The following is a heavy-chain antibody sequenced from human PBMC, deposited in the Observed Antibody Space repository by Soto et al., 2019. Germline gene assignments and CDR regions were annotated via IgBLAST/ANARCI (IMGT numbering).Heavy chain of an antibody. CDR3: ARLITMVRGSYNRWFDP. CDR1: GGSISTYY. J-gene: IGHJ5*02. CDR2: IYYSGST. V-gene: IGHV4-59*08. D-gene: IGHD3-10*01. Sequence: SQTLSLTCSLSGGSISTYYWSWIRQPPGKGLEWIGYIYYSGSTNYNPSLKSRVTISVDTSKNQFSLKLSSVTAADTAVYYCARLITMVRGSYNRWFDPWGQGTLVTVSS.